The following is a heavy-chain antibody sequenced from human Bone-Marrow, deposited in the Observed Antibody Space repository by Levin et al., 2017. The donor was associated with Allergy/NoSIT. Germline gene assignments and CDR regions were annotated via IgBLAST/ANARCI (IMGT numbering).Heavy chain of an antibody. CDR3: SRDVGIQLSNDY. D-gene: IGHD5-18*01. J-gene: IGHJ4*02. Sequence: GESLKISCAASGFTFSQSWMFWFRQAPGKGLVWVSHIDPDGSLTNYADFVEGRFTISRDNARNTLYLQMNNLRAGDTAVYYCSRDVGIQLSNDYWGQGTLVTVSS. V-gene: IGHV3-74*01. CDR2: IDPDGSLT. CDR1: GFTFSQSW.